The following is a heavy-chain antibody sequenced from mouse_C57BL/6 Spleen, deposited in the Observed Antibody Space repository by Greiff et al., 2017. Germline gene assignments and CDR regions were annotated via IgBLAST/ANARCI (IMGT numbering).Heavy chain of an antibody. V-gene: IGHV1-53*01. D-gene: IGHD2-4*01. CDR2: INPSNGGT. J-gene: IGHJ2*01. CDR1: GYTFTSYW. Sequence: QVQLQQPGPELVKPGASVKLSCKASGYTFTSYWMPWVKQRPGQGLEWIGNINPSNGGTNYNAKFKSKATLTVDKSSSTAYMQLSRLTSEDAAVYYYARNYDYYFDYWGQGTTVTVSS. CDR3: ARNYDYYFDY.